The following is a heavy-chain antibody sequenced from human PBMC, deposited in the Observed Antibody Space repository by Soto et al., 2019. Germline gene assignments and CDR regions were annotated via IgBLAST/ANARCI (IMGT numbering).Heavy chain of an antibody. CDR1: GFNFSDYY. CDR3: ARWLEVLTTSDS. D-gene: IGHD3-22*01. Sequence: PGGSLRLSCAAFGFNFSDYYMTWIRQAPGKGLEWISYISTSGRDTEDADSVKGRFLISRDNAKRSLYLQMNSLRVEDTAVYYCARWLEVLTTSDSWGQGTLVTVSS. V-gene: IGHV3-11*06. CDR2: ISTSGRDT. J-gene: IGHJ4*02.